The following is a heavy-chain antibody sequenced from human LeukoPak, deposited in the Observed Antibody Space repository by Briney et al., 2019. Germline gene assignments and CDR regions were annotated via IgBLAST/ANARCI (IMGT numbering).Heavy chain of an antibody. CDR1: GGSFSGYY. CDR2: INHSGST. V-gene: IGHV4-34*01. Sequence: SETLSLTSAVYGGSFSGYYCSWIRQPPGKGLEWIGEINHSGSTNYNPSLKSRVTISVDTSKNQFSLRLSSVTAADTAVYYCARGLPLFGGNPYYYYGMDVWGQGTTVTVSS. D-gene: IGHD4-23*01. J-gene: IGHJ6*02. CDR3: ARGLPLFGGNPYYYYGMDV.